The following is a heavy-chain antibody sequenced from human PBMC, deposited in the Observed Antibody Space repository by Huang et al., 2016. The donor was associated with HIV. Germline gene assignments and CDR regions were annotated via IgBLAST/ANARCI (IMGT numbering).Heavy chain of an antibody. CDR1: GGSISSSRYY. V-gene: IGHV4-39*01. CDR2: IYYSGST. CDR3: ARVVAHYYYYMDV. Sequence: QLQLQESGPGLVKPSETLSLTCTVSGGSISSSRYYWGWIRQPPGKGLEWIGSIYYSGSTYYNPSLKSRVTISVDTSKNQFSLKLSSVTAADTAVYYCARVVAHYYYYMDVWGKGTTVTVSS. J-gene: IGHJ6*03. D-gene: IGHD2-15*01.